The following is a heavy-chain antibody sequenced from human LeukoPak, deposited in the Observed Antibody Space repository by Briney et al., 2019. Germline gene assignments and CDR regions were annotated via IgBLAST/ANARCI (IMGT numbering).Heavy chain of an antibody. CDR2: ISGSGGST. CDR3: AKGVKEKDY. CDR1: GFTVSNNY. Sequence: PGGSLRLSCAASGFTVSNNYMSWVRQAPGKGLEWVSAISGSGGSTYYADSVKGRFTISRDNSKNTLYLQMNSLRAEDTAVYYCAKGVKEKDYWGQGTLVTVSS. V-gene: IGHV3-23*01. J-gene: IGHJ4*02. D-gene: IGHD4-23*01.